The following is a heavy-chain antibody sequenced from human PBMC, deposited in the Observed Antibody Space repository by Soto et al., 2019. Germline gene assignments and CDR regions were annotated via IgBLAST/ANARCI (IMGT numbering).Heavy chain of an antibody. Sequence: QVQLVESGGGLVRPGGSLTLSCAASGFTFSDYYMSWIRQVPGKGLEGVAYISGTSDSIPYADSVKGRLTISRDNAKNSLYLQMNRLRAEDTAVYYCARVAVITAAGTSDYWGQGTLVTVSS. V-gene: IGHV3-11*06. CDR2: ISGTSDSI. J-gene: IGHJ4*02. CDR3: ARVAVITAAGTSDY. D-gene: IGHD6-13*01. CDR1: GFTFSDYY.